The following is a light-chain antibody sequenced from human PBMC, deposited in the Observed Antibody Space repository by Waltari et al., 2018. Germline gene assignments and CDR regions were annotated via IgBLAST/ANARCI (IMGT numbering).Light chain of an antibody. CDR3: QQYYTIPFT. CDR1: QSVLSSSNNKNN. Sequence: DIVMTQSPDSLAVSLGERATINCKSSQSVLSSSNNKNNLAWYQQKPGQPPKLLIYWASTRESWVPDGFGGSGSGTDFTLYSSSLQAEDVAVYYCQQYYTIPFTFGPGTKVDIK. CDR2: WAS. V-gene: IGKV4-1*01. J-gene: IGKJ3*01.